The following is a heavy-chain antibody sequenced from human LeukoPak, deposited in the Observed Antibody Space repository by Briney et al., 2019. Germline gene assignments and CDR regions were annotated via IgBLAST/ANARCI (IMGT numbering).Heavy chain of an antibody. CDR2: INHSGST. J-gene: IGHJ6*02. CDR3: AGYYSSIYGMDV. V-gene: IGHV4-34*01. D-gene: IGHD3-3*01. CDR1: GGSFSGYF. Sequence: SETLSLTCAVNGGSFSGYFWSWIRQLPGKGLEWIGEINHSGSTYYNASLKSRITISVDTSKRQFSLRMNSVTAADTAVYFCAGYYSSIYGMDVWGQGTSVTVSS.